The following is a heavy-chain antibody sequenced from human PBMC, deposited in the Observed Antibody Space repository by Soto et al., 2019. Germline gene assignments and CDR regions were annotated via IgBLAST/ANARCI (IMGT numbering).Heavy chain of an antibody. J-gene: IGHJ6*02. Sequence: QEQLVESGGGVVQPGRSLRLSCVASGFMFSSYAMHWVRQAPGKGLEGVAVISYDGSKKYYTDSVKGRYTISRDDSKNTLYLQMNSLRVEDTAVYYCARAPHGMDVWGQGTTVIVSS. CDR1: GFMFSSYA. CDR2: ISYDGSKK. CDR3: ARAPHGMDV. V-gene: IGHV3-30-3*01.